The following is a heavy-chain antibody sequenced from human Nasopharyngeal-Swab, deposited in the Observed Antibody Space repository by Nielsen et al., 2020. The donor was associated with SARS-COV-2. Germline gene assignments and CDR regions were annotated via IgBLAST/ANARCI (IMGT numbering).Heavy chain of an antibody. CDR3: ARDSIAAAQEVWFDP. CDR1: GFTFSSYW. V-gene: IGHV3-7*01. J-gene: IGHJ5*02. Sequence: GESLKISCAASGFTFSSYWMSWVRQAPGKGLEWVANIKQDGSEKYYVDSVKGRFTISRDNAKNSLHLQMNSLRAEDTAVYYCARDSIAAAQEVWFDPWGQGTLATVSS. CDR2: IKQDGSEK. D-gene: IGHD6-13*01.